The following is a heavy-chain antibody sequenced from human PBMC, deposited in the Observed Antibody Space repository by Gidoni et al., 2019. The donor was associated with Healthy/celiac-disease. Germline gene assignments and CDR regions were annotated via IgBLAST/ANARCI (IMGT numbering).Heavy chain of an antibody. V-gene: IGHV1-24*01. CDR1: GYTLTELS. D-gene: IGHD2-8*01. J-gene: IGHJ6*02. CDR3: ATLGGVSIKLLKYDSYGMDV. Sequence: QVQLVQSGAEVKKPGASVKVSCKVSGYTLTELSMHWLRQAPGKGLEWMGGFDPEDGETIYAQKFQGRVTMTEDTSTDTAYMELSSLRSEDTAVYYCATLGGVSIKLLKYDSYGMDVWGQGTTVTVSS. CDR2: FDPEDGET.